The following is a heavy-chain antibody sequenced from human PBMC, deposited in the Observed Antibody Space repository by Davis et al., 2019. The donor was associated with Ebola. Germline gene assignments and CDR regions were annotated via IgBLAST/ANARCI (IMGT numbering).Heavy chain of an antibody. D-gene: IGHD3-3*01. CDR2: INHSGIT. CDR1: GGSFSSYY. J-gene: IGHJ5*02. Sequence: SETLSLTCAVYGGSFSSYYWSWIRQPPGKGLEWIGEINHSGITNYNPSLKSRVTISVDTSKNQFSLKLRSVTAADTAVYYCARQGWSGYSLRHWLDPWGRGTLVTVSS. CDR3: ARQGWSGYSLRHWLDP. V-gene: IGHV4-34*01.